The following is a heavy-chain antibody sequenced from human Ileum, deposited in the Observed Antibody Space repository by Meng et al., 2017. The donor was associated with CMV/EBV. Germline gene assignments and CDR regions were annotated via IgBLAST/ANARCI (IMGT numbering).Heavy chain of an antibody. D-gene: IGHD1-20*01. J-gene: IGHJ4*02. CDR2: ISYDAGNQ. CDR1: GFTFSSYA. Sequence: GESLKISCAASGFTFSSYAMHWVRQAPGKGLEWVAVISYDAGNQYYGDSVKGRFIISRDDSKTVLHLQMNSLRPEDTAVYFCVRGGLWGNNWYDYLAYWGQGTLVTVSS. CDR3: VRGGLWGNNWYDYLAY. V-gene: IGHV3-30*14.